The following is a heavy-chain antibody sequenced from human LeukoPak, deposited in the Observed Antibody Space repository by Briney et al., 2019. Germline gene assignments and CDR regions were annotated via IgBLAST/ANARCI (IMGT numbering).Heavy chain of an antibody. V-gene: IGHV3-48*02. CDR1: GCTFSSYS. J-gene: IGHJ4*02. CDR2: ISSSSTI. CDR3: AREGRNYYDSSGYLTDKFDY. Sequence: GGSLRLSCAASGCTFSSYSMNWVRQAPGKGLEWVSYISSSSTIYYADSVKGRFTISRDNAKNSLYLQMNSLRDEDTAVYYCAREGRNYYDSSGYLTDKFDYWGQGTLVTVSS. D-gene: IGHD3-22*01.